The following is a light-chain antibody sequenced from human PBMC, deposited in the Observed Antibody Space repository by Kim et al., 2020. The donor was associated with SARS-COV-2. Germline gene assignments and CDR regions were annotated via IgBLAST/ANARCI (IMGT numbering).Light chain of an antibody. V-gene: IGKV1-27*01. CDR3: QKCDSGPLT. CDR2: VTS. J-gene: IGKJ4*01. Sequence: DIQMTQSPSSLSASVGDRITISCRASQDIGNDLAWYQQKPGRVPRLLISVTSTLHSGVPSRFSGSGSGGDFTLTISSLQSEDAATYYCQKCDSGPLTFGGGTKVEI. CDR1: QDIGND.